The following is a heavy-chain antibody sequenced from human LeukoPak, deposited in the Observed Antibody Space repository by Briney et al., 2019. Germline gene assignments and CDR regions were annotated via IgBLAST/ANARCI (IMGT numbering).Heavy chain of an antibody. CDR3: ARGKKRRRPEEYSSSSGYYYYYMDV. Sequence: GASVKVSCKASGYTFTSYDINWGRQATGQGLEWMGWMNPNSGNTGYAQKFQGRVTITRNTSISTAYMELSSLRSEDTAVHYCARGKKRRRPEEYSSSSGYYYYYMDVWGKGTTVTVSS. CDR1: GYTFTSYD. CDR2: MNPNSGNT. D-gene: IGHD6-6*01. J-gene: IGHJ6*03. V-gene: IGHV1-8*03.